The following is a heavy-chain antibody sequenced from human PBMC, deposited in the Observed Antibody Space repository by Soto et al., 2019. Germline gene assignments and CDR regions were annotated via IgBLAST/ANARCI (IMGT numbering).Heavy chain of an antibody. D-gene: IGHD3-3*01. CDR2: ISGSGGST. CDR1: GFTFSSYA. Sequence: EVQLLESGGGLVQPGGSLRLSCAASGFTFSSYAMSWVRQAPGKGLEWVSAISGSGGSTYYADSVKGRFTISRDNSKNTLYLQMNSLRAEDTAVYYCAKDGEFLEWPFSRPYWYFDLWGRGTLVTVSS. CDR3: AKDGEFLEWPFSRPYWYFDL. J-gene: IGHJ2*01. V-gene: IGHV3-23*01.